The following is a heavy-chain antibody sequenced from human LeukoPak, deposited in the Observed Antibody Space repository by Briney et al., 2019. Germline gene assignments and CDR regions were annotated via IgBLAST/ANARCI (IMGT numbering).Heavy chain of an antibody. CDR1: GLTFSRYA. CDR2: ISVSGDNT. J-gene: IGHJ6*02. Sequence: PGASLRLSCAASGLTFSRYAMSWVRQGPGKGLEWVSAISVSGDNTYYADSVKGRFTVSRDNSKNTLYLQMNSLRAEDTALYYCARGGGMDVWGQGTTVAVSS. CDR3: ARGGGMDV. V-gene: IGHV3-23*01.